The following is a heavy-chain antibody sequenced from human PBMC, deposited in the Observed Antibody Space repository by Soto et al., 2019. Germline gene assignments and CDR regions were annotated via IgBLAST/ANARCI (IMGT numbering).Heavy chain of an antibody. CDR3: ARAPTEYDRSPPGLCYFDL. D-gene: IGHD3-22*01. V-gene: IGHV4-31*03. J-gene: IGHJ2*01. CDR2: IYYSGST. Sequence: NPSETLSLTCTVSGGSISSGGYYWSWIRQHPGKGLEWIGYIYYSGSTYYNPSLKSRVTISVDTSKNQFSLKLSSVTAADTAVYYCARAPTEYDRSPPGLCYFDLWGRGTLVTVSS. CDR1: GGSISSGGYY.